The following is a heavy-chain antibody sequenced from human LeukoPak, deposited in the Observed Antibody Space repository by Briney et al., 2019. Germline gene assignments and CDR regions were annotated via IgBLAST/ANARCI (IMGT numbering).Heavy chain of an antibody. J-gene: IGHJ6*03. V-gene: IGHV4-4*07. CDR1: GGSISSYY. CDR3: ARGSYCSSTSCYYYYYYMDV. CDR2: IYTSGST. D-gene: IGHD2-2*01. Sequence: PSETLSLTCTVSGGSISSYYWSWIRQPAGKGLEWIGRIYTSGSTNYNPSLKSRVTMSVDTSKNQFSLKLSSVTAADTAVYYCARGSYCSSTSCYYYYYYMDVWGKGTTVTVPS.